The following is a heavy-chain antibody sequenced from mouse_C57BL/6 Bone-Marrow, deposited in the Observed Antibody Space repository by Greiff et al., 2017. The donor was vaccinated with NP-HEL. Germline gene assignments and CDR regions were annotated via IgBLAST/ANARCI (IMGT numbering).Heavy chain of an antibody. J-gene: IGHJ1*03. CDR3: ARGAYDNWYFDV. D-gene: IGHD2-3*01. CDR2: TFYSGIT. CDR1: GFSINSDCY. V-gene: IGHV3-3*01. Sequence: VQLKQSGPSLVRPSQTLSLTCTVTGFSINSDCYWIWIRQFPGNKLEYIGYTFYSGITYYNPSLESRTYITRDTSKNQFSLKLSSVTTEDTATYYCARGAYDNWYFDVWGTGTTVTVSS.